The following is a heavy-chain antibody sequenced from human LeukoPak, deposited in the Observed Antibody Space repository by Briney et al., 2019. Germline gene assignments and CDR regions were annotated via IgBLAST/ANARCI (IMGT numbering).Heavy chain of an antibody. CDR2: IYYSGST. J-gene: IGHJ6*03. V-gene: IGHV4-59*01. Sequence: SETLSLTCTVSGGSISSYYWSWIRQSPGKGLEWIGYIYYSGSTNYNPSLKSRVTISVDTSKNQFSLKLSSVTAADTAVYYCARAVLGGTIIHHYCYYMDVWGKGTTVTVSS. D-gene: IGHD1-7*01. CDR3: ARAVLGGTIIHHYCYYMDV. CDR1: GGSISSYY.